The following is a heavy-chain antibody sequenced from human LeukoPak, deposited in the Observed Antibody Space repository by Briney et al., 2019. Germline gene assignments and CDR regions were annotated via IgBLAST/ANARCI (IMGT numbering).Heavy chain of an antibody. CDR1: GGSFSSYY. V-gene: IGHV4-59*10. J-gene: IGHJ3*02. CDR3: ARVNSYGYVDAFDI. CDR2: IYTSGST. D-gene: IGHD5-18*01. Sequence: PSETLSLTCAVYGGSFSSYYWSWIRQPAGKGLEWIGRIYTSGSTNYNPSLKSRVTMSVDTSKNQFSLKLSSVTAADTAVYYCARVNSYGYVDAFDIWGQGTMVTVSS.